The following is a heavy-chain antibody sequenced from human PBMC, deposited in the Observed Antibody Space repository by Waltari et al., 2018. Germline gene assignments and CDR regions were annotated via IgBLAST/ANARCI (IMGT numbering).Heavy chain of an antibody. J-gene: IGHJ6*02. V-gene: IGHV3-74*01. CDR2: INSDGSST. CDR1: GFTFSRYW. D-gene: IGHD3-22*01. CDR3: ARVATKTYSSPVPGRPYYYGMDV. Sequence: EEQLVESGGGLAQPGESLRLPCAASGFTFSRYWMDWVRQAPWKGLVWVSRINSDGSSTTYADSVKGRFTISRDNGKNTLYVQMNRLRAEDTAVYYCARVATKTYSSPVPGRPYYYGMDVWGQGTTVTVSS.